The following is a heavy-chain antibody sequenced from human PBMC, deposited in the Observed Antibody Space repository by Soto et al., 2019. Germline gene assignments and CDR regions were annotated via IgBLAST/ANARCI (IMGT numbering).Heavy chain of an antibody. J-gene: IGHJ4*02. V-gene: IGHV3-30*18. Sequence: SLRLSCAASGFTFSSYDMHRVRQAPGKGLEWVALISYDGNTKYYGDSVKGRCTTSRDNSKNTLYLQMNSLRAEDTAVYYCANSAINRLVVGPTREFDYWGQGTLVTVSS. CDR1: GFTFSSYD. D-gene: IGHD1-26*01. CDR2: ISYDGNTK. CDR3: ANSAINRLVVGPTREFDY.